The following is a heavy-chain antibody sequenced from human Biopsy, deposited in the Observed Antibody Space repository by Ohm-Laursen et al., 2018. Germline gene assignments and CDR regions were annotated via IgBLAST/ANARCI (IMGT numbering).Heavy chain of an antibody. V-gene: IGHV1-69*10. J-gene: IGHJ5*02. CDR2: IIPIPNVA. CDR3: TRGEGSSWFDP. D-gene: IGHD1-26*01. CDR1: GDSFTSYA. Sequence: SVKVSCKVSGDSFTSYAIGWVRQAPGQGLEWMGGIIPIPNVATYAQKFQGRITITADESTSTAYMELNSLTSDDTAVYFCTRGEGSSWFDPWGHGTLVTVSS.